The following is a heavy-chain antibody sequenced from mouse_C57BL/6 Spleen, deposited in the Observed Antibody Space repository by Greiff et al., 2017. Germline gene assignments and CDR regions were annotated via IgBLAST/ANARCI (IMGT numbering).Heavy chain of an antibody. CDR3: ARYGYDYAMDY. J-gene: IGHJ4*01. CDR2: ISSGSSTI. CDR1: GFTFSDYG. Sequence: EVQLVESGGGLLKPGGSLKLSCAASGFTFSDYGMHWVRQAPEKGLEWVAYISSGSSTIYYADTVKGRFTISRDNAKNTLFLQMTSLRSENTAMYYCARYGYDYAMDYWGQGTSVTVSS. V-gene: IGHV5-17*01. D-gene: IGHD2-2*01.